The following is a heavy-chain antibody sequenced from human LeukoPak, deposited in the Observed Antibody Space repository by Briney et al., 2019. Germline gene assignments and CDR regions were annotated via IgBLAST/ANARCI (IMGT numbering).Heavy chain of an antibody. CDR1: GFTFSSYA. CDR2: ISGSGGST. J-gene: IGHJ4*02. Sequence: GGSLRLSCAASGFTFSSYAMSWVRQAPGKGLEWVSAISGSGGSTYYADSVKGRFTISRDNSKNTLYLQMNSLRAEDTAVYYCARDLWFGELSGFFDYWGQGTLVTVSS. D-gene: IGHD3-10*01. CDR3: ARDLWFGELSGFFDY. V-gene: IGHV3-23*01.